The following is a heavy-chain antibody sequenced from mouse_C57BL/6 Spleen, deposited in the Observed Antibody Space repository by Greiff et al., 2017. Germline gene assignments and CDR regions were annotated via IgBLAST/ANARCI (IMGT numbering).Heavy chain of an antibody. CDR3: ARLYDYDEAWFAY. V-gene: IGHV1-55*01. Sequence: VQLQQSGAELVKPGASVKMSCKASGYTFTSYWITWVKQRPGQGLEWIGDIYPGSGSTNYNEKFKSKATLTVDTSSSTAYMQLSSLTSEDSAVYYCARLYDYDEAWFAYWGQGTLVTVSA. J-gene: IGHJ3*01. CDR2: IYPGSGST. CDR1: GYTFTSYW. D-gene: IGHD2-4*01.